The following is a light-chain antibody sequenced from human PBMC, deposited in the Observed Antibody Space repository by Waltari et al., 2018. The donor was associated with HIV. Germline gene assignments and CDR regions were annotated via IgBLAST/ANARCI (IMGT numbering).Light chain of an antibody. J-gene: IGLJ1*01. CDR1: RSDIGSNY. Sequence: QSVLTQPPSASGTPGQRVTISCSGARSDIGSNYVYWYQQLPGTAPKPLIYRNNQRPSGVPDRFSASKSGTSASLAISGLRSEDEADYYCAAWDVSLRGAYVFGTGTKVAVL. V-gene: IGLV1-47*01. CDR2: RNN. CDR3: AAWDVSLRGAYV.